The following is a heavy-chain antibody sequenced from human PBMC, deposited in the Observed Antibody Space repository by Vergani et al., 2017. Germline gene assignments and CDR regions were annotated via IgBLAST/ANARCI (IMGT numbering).Heavy chain of an antibody. CDR3: ARWGNEKRLDS. CDR1: GFTFSSHS. V-gene: IGHV3-33*01. Sequence: QVQLVESEGGVVQPGRSLTLSCVASGFTFSSHSMHWVRQAPGKGLEWVAVIWYDGSNKYYGDSVKGSFTISRDNSKNTLYLQMNSLRVEDTAVYYCARWGNEKRLDSWGQGTLVTVSS. CDR2: IWYDGSNK. D-gene: IGHD1-1*01. J-gene: IGHJ5*01.